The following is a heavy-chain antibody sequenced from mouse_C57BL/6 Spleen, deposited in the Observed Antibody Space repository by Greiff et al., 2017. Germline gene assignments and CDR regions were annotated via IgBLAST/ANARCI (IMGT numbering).Heavy chain of an antibody. Sequence: VQLQQSGPELVKPGASVKISCKASGYAFRSSWMNWVKQRPGKGLEWIGRIYPGDGDTNYNGKFKGKATLTADKSSSTAYMQLSSLTSEDSAVYFCAYGNSFAYWGQGTLVTVSA. J-gene: IGHJ3*01. CDR3: AYGNSFAY. D-gene: IGHD2-1*01. CDR1: GYAFRSSW. V-gene: IGHV1-82*01. CDR2: IYPGDGDT.